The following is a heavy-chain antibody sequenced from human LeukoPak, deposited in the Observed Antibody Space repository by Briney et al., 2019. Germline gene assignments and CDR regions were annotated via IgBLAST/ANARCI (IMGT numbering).Heavy chain of an antibody. J-gene: IGHJ6*02. CDR3: ARGPRGDKDPYYYYYGMDV. V-gene: IGHV4-30-2*01. Sequence: SETLSLTCAVSGGSISSGGYSWSWIRQPPGKGLEWIGYIYHSGSTYYNPSLKSRATISVDRSKNQFSLKLSSVTAADTAVYYCARGPRGDKDPYYYYYGMDVWGQGTTVTVSS. CDR2: IYHSGST. CDR1: GGSISSGGYS. D-gene: IGHD2-21*01.